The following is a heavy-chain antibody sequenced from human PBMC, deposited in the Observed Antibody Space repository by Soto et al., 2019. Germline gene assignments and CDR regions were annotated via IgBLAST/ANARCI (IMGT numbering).Heavy chain of an antibody. V-gene: IGHV3-23*01. J-gene: IGHJ4*02. CDR2: ISGSGGST. CDR3: AKDRYCSTTSCYGGDY. D-gene: IGHD2-2*01. Sequence: EVQLLESGGGLVQPGGSLILYCAASGFTFSSYAMSWVRQAPGKGLGWVSAISGSGGSTYYADSVKGRFTISRDNSKNTLSLQMNSLRAEDTAVYYCAKDRYCSTTSCYGGDYWRQGTLLTVSS. CDR1: GFTFSSYA.